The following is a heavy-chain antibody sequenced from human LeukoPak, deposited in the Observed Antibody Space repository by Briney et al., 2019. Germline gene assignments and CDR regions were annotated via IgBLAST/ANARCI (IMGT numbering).Heavy chain of an antibody. J-gene: IGHJ5*02. CDR2: IKQDGSEI. CDR1: GFTFSTYW. CDR3: ARQRYYDSSGQFDP. Sequence: GGSLRLSCAASGFTFSTYWMSWVRQSPEKGLEWVANIKQDGSEIYYVDSVKGRFTISRDNAKNSLYLQMNSLRAEDTAVYYCARQRYYDSSGQFDPWGQGTLVTVSS. D-gene: IGHD3-22*01. V-gene: IGHV3-7*01.